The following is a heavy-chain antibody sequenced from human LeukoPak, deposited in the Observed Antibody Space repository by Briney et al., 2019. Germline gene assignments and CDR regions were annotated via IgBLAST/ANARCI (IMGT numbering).Heavy chain of an antibody. CDR3: ASFSYSSSWLSGEATTDY. D-gene: IGHD6-13*01. CDR1: GFTFSSYW. Sequence: GGSLRLSCAASGFTFSSYWMSWVRQAPGKGLEWVANIKQDGSEKYYVDSVKGRFTISRDNAKNSLYLQMNSLRAGDTAVYYCASFSYSSSWLSGEATTDYWGQGTLVTVSS. V-gene: IGHV3-7*01. CDR2: IKQDGSEK. J-gene: IGHJ4*02.